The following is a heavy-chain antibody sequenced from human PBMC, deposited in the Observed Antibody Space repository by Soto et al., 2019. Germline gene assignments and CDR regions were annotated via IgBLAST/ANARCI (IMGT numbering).Heavy chain of an antibody. V-gene: IGHV4-4*07. CDR1: GGSITDYS. Sequence: KTSETLSLTCTVSGGSITDYSWVWIRQPAGKGLEWIGRIFSSGSTNYNPSLKGRITMSLDTSKNQFSLKLNSATATDTAVYFCARDQGVVVTADNWFDPWVQGILVTVSS. CDR2: IFSSGST. D-gene: IGHD2-21*02. J-gene: IGHJ5*02. CDR3: ARDQGVVVTADNWFDP.